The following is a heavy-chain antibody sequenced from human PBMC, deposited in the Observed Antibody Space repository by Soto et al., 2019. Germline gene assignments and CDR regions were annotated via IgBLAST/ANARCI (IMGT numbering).Heavy chain of an antibody. Sequence: GGSLRLSCTASGFTFGDYAMSWVRQAPGKGLEWVGFIRSKAYGGTTEYAASVKGRFTISRDDSKSIAYLQMNSLKTEDTAVYYCTRVNGPDCTNGVCYFDYWGQGTLVTVSS. CDR1: GFTFGDYA. CDR3: TRVNGPDCTNGVCYFDY. D-gene: IGHD2-8*01. J-gene: IGHJ4*02. V-gene: IGHV3-49*04. CDR2: IRSKAYGGTT.